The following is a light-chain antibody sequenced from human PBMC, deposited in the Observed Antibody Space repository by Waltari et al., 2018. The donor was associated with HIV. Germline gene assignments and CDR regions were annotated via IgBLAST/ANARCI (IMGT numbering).Light chain of an antibody. J-gene: IGLJ1*01. CDR3: SSYTSSSTLRV. CDR2: DVS. Sequence: QSALTQPASVSGSPGQSITISCTGTSRAVGGYNYVSWYQQHPGKAPKLMIYDVSNRPSGVSNRFSGSKSGNTASLTISGLQAEDEADYYCSSYTSSSTLRVFGTGTKVTVL. V-gene: IGLV2-14*03. CDR1: SRAVGGYNY.